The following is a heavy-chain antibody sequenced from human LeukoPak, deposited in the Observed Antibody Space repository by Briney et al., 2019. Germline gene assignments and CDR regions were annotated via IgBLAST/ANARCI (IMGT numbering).Heavy chain of an antibody. CDR3: ARDRMVRGVIVEIGGAFDI. CDR1: GYSISSGYY. D-gene: IGHD3-10*01. CDR2: IYHSGSS. J-gene: IGHJ3*02. V-gene: IGHV4-38-2*02. Sequence: PSQTLSLTCTVSGYSISSGYYWSWIRQPPGKGLEWIGRIYHSGSSCYNPSLKSRVTISVDTSKNQFSLKLSSVTAADTAVYYCARDRMVRGVIVEIGGAFDIWGQGTMVTVSS.